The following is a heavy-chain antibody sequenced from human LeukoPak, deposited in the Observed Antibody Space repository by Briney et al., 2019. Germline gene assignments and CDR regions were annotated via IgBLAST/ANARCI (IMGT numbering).Heavy chain of an antibody. D-gene: IGHD4-23*01. Sequence: SETLSLTCTVSGGSITNYYWSWIRQPPGKGLEWIGYIYYSGTTNYNPSLKSRVTISVDTSKNQFSLKLSSVTAADTAVYYCARARYGGNSEGYFDLWGRGTLVTVSS. CDR3: ARARYGGNSEGYFDL. J-gene: IGHJ2*01. V-gene: IGHV4-59*01. CDR2: IYYSGTT. CDR1: GGSITNYY.